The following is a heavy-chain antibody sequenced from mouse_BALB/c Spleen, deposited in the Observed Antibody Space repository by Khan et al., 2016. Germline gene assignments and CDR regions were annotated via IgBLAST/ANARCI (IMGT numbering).Heavy chain of an antibody. CDR1: GFDFSRYW. Sequence: EVQLQESGGGLVQPGGSLKLSCAASGFDFSRYWMSWVRQAPGKGLEWIGEINPDSSTLNYTPSLKDKFIISRDNAKNTLYQQMSIVRSEDTALYYWASTFWYFDVWGAGTTVTVSS. CDR3: ASTFWYFDV. J-gene: IGHJ1*01. V-gene: IGHV4-1*02. CDR2: INPDSSTL.